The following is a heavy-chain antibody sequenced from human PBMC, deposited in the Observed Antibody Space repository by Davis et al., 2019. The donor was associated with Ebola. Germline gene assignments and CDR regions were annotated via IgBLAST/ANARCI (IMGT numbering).Heavy chain of an antibody. CDR2: IKSKTDGGTT. D-gene: IGHD7-27*01. CDR3: TKAALGY. J-gene: IGHJ4*02. V-gene: IGHV3-15*07. Sequence: GESLKISCAASGFTFSSYEMNWVRQAPGKGLEWVGRIKSKTDGGTTDYAAPVKGRFTISRDDSKNTLYLQMNSLKTEDTAVYYCTKAALGYWGQGTLVTVSS. CDR1: GFTFSSYE.